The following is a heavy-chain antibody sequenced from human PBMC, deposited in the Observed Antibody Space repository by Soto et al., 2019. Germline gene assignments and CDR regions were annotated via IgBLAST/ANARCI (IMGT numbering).Heavy chain of an antibody. V-gene: IGHV3-33*01. CDR3: ARDFENDSGYSNYYYYGMDV. J-gene: IGHJ6*02. CDR1: GFTFSSYG. D-gene: IGHD5-12*01. CDR2: IWYDGSNK. Sequence: QSGGSLRLSCAASGFTFSSYGMHWVRQAPGKGLEWVAVIWYDGSNKYYADSVKGRFTISRDNSKNTLYLQMNSLRAEDTAVYYCARDFENDSGYSNYYYYGMDVWGQGTTVTVSS.